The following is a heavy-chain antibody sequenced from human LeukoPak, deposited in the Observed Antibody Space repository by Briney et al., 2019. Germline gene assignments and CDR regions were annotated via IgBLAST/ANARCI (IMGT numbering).Heavy chain of an antibody. Sequence: PGGSLRHSCAASGFTFTTYAMSWVRQAPGKGLEWVSSVSKSDGTTYYADSVKGRLTISRDNSKNTLHLQMNGLRAEDTAVYYCARLLRHWFDPWGQGTLVTVSS. D-gene: IGHD2-15*01. CDR3: ARLLRHWFDP. CDR2: VSKSDGTT. V-gene: IGHV3-23*01. CDR1: GFTFTTYA. J-gene: IGHJ5*02.